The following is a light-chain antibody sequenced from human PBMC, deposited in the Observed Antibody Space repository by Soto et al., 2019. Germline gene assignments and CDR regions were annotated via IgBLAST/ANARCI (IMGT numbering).Light chain of an antibody. CDR3: SSYTSRSTGV. CDR2: DVS. CDR1: SSDIGGYNY. J-gene: IGLJ1*01. Sequence: QSVLTQPASVSGSPGQSITISCTGTSSDIGGYNYVSWYQQHPGKAPKLMIYDVSNRPSGVSNRFSGSKSGNTASLTISGLQAEDEADYYCSSYTSRSTGVFGTGTKATVL. V-gene: IGLV2-14*01.